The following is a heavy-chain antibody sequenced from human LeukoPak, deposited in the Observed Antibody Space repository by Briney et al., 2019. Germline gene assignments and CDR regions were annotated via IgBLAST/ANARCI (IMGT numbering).Heavy chain of an antibody. V-gene: IGHV3-49*03. D-gene: IGHD2-2*01. Sequence: GGSLRLSCSASGFTFGDYAMSWFRQAPGKGLEWVGFIRSKAYGGTKEYAASVKGRFTVSRDDSKSIAYLQMNSLKTEDTAVYYCTRGAAYAGALRGTFDYWGQGTLVTVSS. CDR1: GFTFGDYA. CDR2: IRSKAYGGTK. CDR3: TRGAAYAGALRGTFDY. J-gene: IGHJ4*02.